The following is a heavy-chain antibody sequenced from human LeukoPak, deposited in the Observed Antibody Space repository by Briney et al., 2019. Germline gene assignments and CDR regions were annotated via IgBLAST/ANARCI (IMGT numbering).Heavy chain of an antibody. CDR2: IYYGGST. Sequence: SQTLSLTCTVSGGSISSGGYYWSWIRQPPGKGLEWIGYIYYGGSTNYNPSLKSRVTISVDTSKNQFSLKLSSVTAADTAVYYCTRGNLPWFGSRWGQGTLVTVSS. CDR1: GGSISSGGYY. V-gene: IGHV4-61*08. CDR3: TRGNLPWFGSR. J-gene: IGHJ1*01. D-gene: IGHD3-10*01.